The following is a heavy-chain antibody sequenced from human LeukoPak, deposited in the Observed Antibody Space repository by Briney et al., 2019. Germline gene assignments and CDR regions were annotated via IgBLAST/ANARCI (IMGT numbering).Heavy chain of an antibody. CDR1: GGSIRSYF. CDR3: ARVGPLRWSLDAFDI. J-gene: IGHJ3*02. V-gene: IGHV4-59*01. CDR2: IYYSGTT. Sequence: SETLSLTCMVSGGSIRSYFWSWIRQPPGKGLEWIGHIYYSGTTDYNPSLKSRLTISVDASKNYFSLNLNSLTAADTAVYFCARVGPLRWSLDAFDIWGQGTMVTVSS. D-gene: IGHD4-23*01.